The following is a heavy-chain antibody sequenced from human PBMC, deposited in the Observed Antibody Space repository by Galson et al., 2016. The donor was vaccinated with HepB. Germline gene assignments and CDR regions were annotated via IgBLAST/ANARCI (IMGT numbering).Heavy chain of an antibody. D-gene: IGHD6-6*01. CDR2: INPSRGVT. CDR1: GYSFTAFH. Sequence: SVKVSCKASGYSFTAFHMNWVRRAPGQELEWMGIINPSRGVTVYTPSLQGRVAFTTDTSTRTIYMHLSGLRSEDTAIYYCARARRAVAARRKDCYDNGMDVWGQGTPVTVSS. CDR3: ARARRAVAARRKDCYDNGMDV. V-gene: IGHV1-46*01. J-gene: IGHJ6*02.